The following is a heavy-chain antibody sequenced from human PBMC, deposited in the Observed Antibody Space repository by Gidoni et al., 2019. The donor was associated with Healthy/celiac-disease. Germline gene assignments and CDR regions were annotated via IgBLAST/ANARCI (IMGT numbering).Heavy chain of an antibody. CDR1: GFTFSNAW. CDR3: TTDYGERGDAFDI. V-gene: IGHV3-15*07. J-gene: IGHJ3*02. D-gene: IGHD4-17*01. CDR2: IKSKTDGGTT. Sequence: EVQLVESGGGLVKPGGSLRLSCAASGFTFSNAWMNWVRQAPGKGLEWVGRIKSKTDGGTTDYAAPVKGRFTISRDDSKNTLYLQMNSLKTEDTAVYYCTTDYGERGDAFDIWGQGTMVTVSS.